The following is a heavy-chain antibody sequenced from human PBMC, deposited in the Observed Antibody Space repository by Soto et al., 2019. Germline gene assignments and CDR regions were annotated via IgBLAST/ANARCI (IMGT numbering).Heavy chain of an antibody. J-gene: IGHJ4*02. V-gene: IGHV3-48*01. CDR1: GFTFSSYS. CDR2: ISSSSSTI. CDR3: ARGASSNPIDY. D-gene: IGHD1-26*01. Sequence: GGSLRLSCAASGFTFSSYSMNWVRQAPGKGLEWVSYISSSSSTIYSADSVKGRFTISRDNSKNTLYLQMNSLRAEDTAIFYCARGASSNPIDYWGQGTPVTVSS.